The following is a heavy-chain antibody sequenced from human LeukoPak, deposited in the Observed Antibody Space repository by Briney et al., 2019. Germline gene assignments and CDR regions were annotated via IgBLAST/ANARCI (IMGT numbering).Heavy chain of an antibody. CDR1: GYSISSGYY. D-gene: IGHD3/OR15-3a*01. Sequence: PSETLSLTCSVSGYSISSGYYWGWIRQSPEKGLEWIGSIYYSGATYYNPSLKARVSISVDTSKNQFSLKVTSVTAADTAVYYCPRVRREGLFWRQGALVTVSS. V-gene: IGHV4-38-2*02. CDR3: PRVRREGLF. CDR2: IYYSGAT. J-gene: IGHJ4*02.